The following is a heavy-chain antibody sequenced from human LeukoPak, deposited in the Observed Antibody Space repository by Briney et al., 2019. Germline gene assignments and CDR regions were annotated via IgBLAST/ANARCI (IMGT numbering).Heavy chain of an antibody. J-gene: IGHJ4*02. CDR3: ARNSNGVSN. Sequence: GGSLRLSCVASGFTVTNYGMMWDRQAPGKWRVWVSYNKSDGRSTTYADSVKGRFTISRDNAKNTLYLQMSSLRAADTAMYYCARNSNGVSNWGQGTLVIVSS. CDR2: NKSDGRST. CDR1: GFTVTNYG. D-gene: IGHD2-8*01. V-gene: IGHV3-74*01.